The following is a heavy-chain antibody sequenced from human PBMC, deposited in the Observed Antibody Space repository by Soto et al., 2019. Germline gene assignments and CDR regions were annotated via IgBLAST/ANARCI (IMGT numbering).Heavy chain of an antibody. CDR2: IWNDGSNS. Sequence: QVHLVESGGGVVQPGRSLRLSCAASGFTFNNYGMHWVRQAPGKGLEWVAIIWNDGSNSFYANSVRGRFTISRDNSKNTLYLQMSSLRVEDTAIYYWARRQISPPTRGAATARGGMDVWGQGTTVTVSS. D-gene: IGHD6-25*01. CDR3: ARRQISPPTRGAATARGGMDV. J-gene: IGHJ6*02. V-gene: IGHV3-33*01. CDR1: GFTFNNYG.